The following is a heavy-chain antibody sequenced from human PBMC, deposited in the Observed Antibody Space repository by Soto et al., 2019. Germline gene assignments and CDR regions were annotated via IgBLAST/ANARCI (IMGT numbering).Heavy chain of an antibody. V-gene: IGHV1-69*02. CDR1: GGTFSSYT. CDR2: IIPILGIA. Sequence: QVQLVQSGAEVKKPGSSVKVSCKASGGTFSSYTISWVRQAPGQGLEWMGRIIPILGIANYAQKFQGRVXIXXDKSTSTAYMELSSLRSEDTAVYYCASGYSYGYNYWGQGTLVTVSS. D-gene: IGHD5-18*01. J-gene: IGHJ4*02. CDR3: ASGYSYGYNY.